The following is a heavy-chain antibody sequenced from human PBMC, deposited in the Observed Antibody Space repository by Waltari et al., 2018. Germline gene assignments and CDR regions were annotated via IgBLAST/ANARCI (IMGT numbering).Heavy chain of an antibody. Sequence: QVQLQQWGAGLWKPSETLSLTCAVYGGSFRGYYWSGIRQPPGKGLEWIGEINHSGSNNYNPSLKSRVTISVDTSKNQFSLKLSSVTAADTAVYYCARGGGWNYIIDYWGQGTLVTVSS. CDR2: INHSGSN. CDR1: GGSFRGYY. CDR3: ARGGGWNYIIDY. D-gene: IGHD1-7*01. J-gene: IGHJ4*02. V-gene: IGHV4-34*01.